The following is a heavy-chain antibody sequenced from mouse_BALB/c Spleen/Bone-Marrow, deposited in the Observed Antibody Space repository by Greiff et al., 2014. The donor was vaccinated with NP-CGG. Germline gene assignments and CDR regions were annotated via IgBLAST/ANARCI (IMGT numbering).Heavy chain of an antibody. CDR1: GYSITSDYA. CDR3: ATGTWYFDY. V-gene: IGHV3-2*02. D-gene: IGHD4-1*01. Sequence: DVHLVESGPGLVKPSQSLSLTCTVTGYSITSDYAWNWIRQFPGNKLEWMGYISYSGSTSYNPSLKSRISITRDTSKNQFFLQLNSVTTEDTATYYCATGTWYFDYWGQGTTLTVSS. CDR2: ISYSGST. J-gene: IGHJ2*01.